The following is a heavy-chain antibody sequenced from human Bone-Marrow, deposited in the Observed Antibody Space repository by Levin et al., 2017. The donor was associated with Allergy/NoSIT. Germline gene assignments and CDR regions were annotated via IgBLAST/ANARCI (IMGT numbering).Heavy chain of an antibody. CDR1: GFTFSSYG. Sequence: GGSLRLSCAASGFTFSSYGMHWVRQAPGKGLEWVAVISYDGSNKYYADSVKGRFTISRDNSKNTLYLQMNSLRAEDTAVYYCAANRWTWFDPWGQGTLVTVSS. D-gene: IGHD1-14*01. J-gene: IGHJ5*02. CDR3: AANRWTWFDP. V-gene: IGHV3-30*03. CDR2: ISYDGSNK.